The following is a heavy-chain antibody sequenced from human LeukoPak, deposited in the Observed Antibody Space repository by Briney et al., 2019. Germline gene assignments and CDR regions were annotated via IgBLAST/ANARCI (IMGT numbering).Heavy chain of an antibody. D-gene: IGHD2-2*01. V-gene: IGHV3-23*01. CDR3: AKDTRHQLLLPPFDY. CDR2: ISGSGGST. CDR1: GFTFSSYA. Sequence: GGSLRLSCAASGFTFSSYAMSWVRQAPGKGLEWVSAISGSGGSTYYADSVKGRFTISRDNSKNTLYLQMNSLRAEDTAVYYCAKDTRHQLLLPPFDYWGQGTLVTVSS. J-gene: IGHJ4*02.